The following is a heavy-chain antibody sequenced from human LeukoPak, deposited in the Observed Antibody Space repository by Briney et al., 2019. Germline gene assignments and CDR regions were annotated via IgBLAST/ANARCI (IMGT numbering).Heavy chain of an antibody. J-gene: IGHJ4*02. Sequence: SETLSLTCAVYDGSFSGYYWTWTRQPPGKGLEWLGEIFDTGSPKYNSPIKSRVTLSVDTSKNQFSLSLDSVTAADTAVYYCARGLASGYPPIPFDYWGQGTLVTVSS. CDR3: ARGLASGYPPIPFDY. CDR2: IFDTGSP. D-gene: IGHD3-3*01. CDR1: DGSFSGYY. V-gene: IGHV4-34*12.